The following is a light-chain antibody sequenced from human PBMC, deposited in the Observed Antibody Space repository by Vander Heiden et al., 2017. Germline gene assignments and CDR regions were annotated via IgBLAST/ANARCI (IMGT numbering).Light chain of an antibody. Sequence: DIQMTQSPSTLSAAVGYRVTITCRASQSISSWLVWYQQKPGKATKRLIYEASSLESGIPSRFSGSGSGTEFTLTISSLQPDDFATYYCQKYDSYSWTFGQGTKVEIK. CDR1: QSISSW. CDR3: QKYDSYSWT. J-gene: IGKJ1*01. CDR2: EAS. V-gene: IGKV1-5*03.